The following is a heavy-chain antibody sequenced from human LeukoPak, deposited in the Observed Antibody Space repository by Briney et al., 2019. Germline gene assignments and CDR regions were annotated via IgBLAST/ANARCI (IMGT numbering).Heavy chain of an antibody. CDR3: AKDRIGSGSYSLDY. V-gene: IGHV3-48*03. J-gene: IGHJ4*02. Sequence: GGSLRLSCAASGFTFSSYEMNWVRQAPGKGLEWVSYISSSGSTIYYADSVKGRFTISRDNAKNSLYLQMNSLRAEDTAVYYCAKDRIGSGSYSLDYWGQGTLVTVSS. CDR1: GFTFSSYE. D-gene: IGHD3-10*01. CDR2: ISSSGSTI.